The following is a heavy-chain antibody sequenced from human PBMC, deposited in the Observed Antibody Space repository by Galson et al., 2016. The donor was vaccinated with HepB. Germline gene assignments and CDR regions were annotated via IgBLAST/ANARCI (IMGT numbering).Heavy chain of an antibody. J-gene: IGHJ5*02. D-gene: IGHD2-15*01. CDR3: AREVVAAHKWVDP. CDR1: GYTFPGYN. Sequence: SVKVSCKASGYTFPGYNIHWVRQAPGQGLEWMGLMNPNTGGTEYAQKSQDRVTMTRDTSINTAFLEAKRLTPNDTAVYYCAREVVAAHKWVDPWGQGTLVTVYS. V-gene: IGHV1-2*06. CDR2: MNPNTGGT.